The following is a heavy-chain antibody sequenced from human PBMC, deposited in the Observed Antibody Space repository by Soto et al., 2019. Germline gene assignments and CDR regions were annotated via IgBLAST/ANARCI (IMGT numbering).Heavy chain of an antibody. CDR1: GGSISSYY. D-gene: IGHD2-21*02. CDR3: ARDGMTTGDT. V-gene: IGHV4-4*07. J-gene: IGHJ4*02. CDR2: VFSSVSA. Sequence: PSEILSLTCTVSGGSISSYYWSWVRQPANKGLEWIGRVFSSVSATYNPSLKSRVSISMDTPENRISLKLDSVTAADAGVYFCARDGMTTGDTWGPGTLVTVSS.